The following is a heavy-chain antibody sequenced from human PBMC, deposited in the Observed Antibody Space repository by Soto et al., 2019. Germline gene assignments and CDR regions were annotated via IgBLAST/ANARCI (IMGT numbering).Heavy chain of an antibody. Sequence: GGSLRLSCAASGFTFSSYAMSWVRQAPGKGLEWVSAISGSGGSTYYADSVKGRFTISRDNSKNTLYLQMNSLRAEDTAVYYCAKEEHDILTGYYPPFDDWGQGTLVTVSS. V-gene: IGHV3-23*01. CDR3: AKEEHDILTGYYPPFDD. CDR1: GFTFSSYA. D-gene: IGHD3-9*01. J-gene: IGHJ4*02. CDR2: ISGSGGST.